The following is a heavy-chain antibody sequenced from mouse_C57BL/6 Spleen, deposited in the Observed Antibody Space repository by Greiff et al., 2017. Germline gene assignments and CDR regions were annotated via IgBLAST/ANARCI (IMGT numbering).Heavy chain of an antibody. CDR2: INPSNGGT. CDR1: GYTFTSYW. J-gene: IGHJ1*03. V-gene: IGHV1-53*01. D-gene: IGHD2-5*01. CDR3: AREGDYSNGYFDV. Sequence: VKLMESGTELVKPGASVKLSCKASGYTFTSYWMHWVKQRPGQGLEWIGNINPSNGGTNYNEKFKSKATLTVDKSSSTAYMQLSSLTSEDSAVYYCAREGDYSNGYFDVWGTGTTVTVSS.